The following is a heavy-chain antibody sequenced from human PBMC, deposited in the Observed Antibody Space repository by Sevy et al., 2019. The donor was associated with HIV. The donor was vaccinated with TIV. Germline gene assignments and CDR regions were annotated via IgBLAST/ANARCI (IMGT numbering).Heavy chain of an antibody. CDR1: GFTFRTYS. Sequence: GGSLRLSCAASGFTFRTYSMNWVRQAPGKGLEWLSSISDDSRYIYYSDSVKGRFTISEANAKNFLFLQMNNLRVEDTAIYYCARDFTVFGVVSGIDYWGQGNLVTVSS. J-gene: IGHJ4*02. CDR3: ARDFTVFGVVSGIDY. CDR2: ISDDSRYI. V-gene: IGHV3-21*04. D-gene: IGHD3-3*01.